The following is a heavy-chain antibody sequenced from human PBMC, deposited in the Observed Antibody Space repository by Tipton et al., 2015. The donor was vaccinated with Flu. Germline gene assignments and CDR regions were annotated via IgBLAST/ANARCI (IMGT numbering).Heavy chain of an antibody. Sequence: TLSLTCTVSGGSISSYYWSWIRQPAGKGLEWIGRIYHNGDIHFNPSLKSRVSISVDTSNNRFSLNLTSVTAADTAVYYCARAEIGDFDYWGQGTLVTVSS. CDR2: IYHNGDI. D-gene: IGHD2/OR15-2a*01. CDR3: ARAEIGDFDY. J-gene: IGHJ4*02. V-gene: IGHV4-4*07. CDR1: GGSISSYY.